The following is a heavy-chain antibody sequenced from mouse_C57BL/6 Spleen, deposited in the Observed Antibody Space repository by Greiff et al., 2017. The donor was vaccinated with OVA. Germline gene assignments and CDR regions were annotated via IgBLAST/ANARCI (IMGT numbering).Heavy chain of an antibody. V-gene: IGHV1-80*01. CDR3: AREGDPTDVPFAD. CDR1: GYAFRSYW. Sequence: QVQLKESGAELVKPGASVKISCKASGYAFRSYWMNWVKQRPGKGLEWIGQIYPGDGDTNYNGKFKGKATLTADKSSTTAYMQHSSLTSEDSAVYFCAREGDPTDVPFADWGQGTLVTVSA. D-gene: IGHD1-1*01. J-gene: IGHJ3*01. CDR2: IYPGDGDT.